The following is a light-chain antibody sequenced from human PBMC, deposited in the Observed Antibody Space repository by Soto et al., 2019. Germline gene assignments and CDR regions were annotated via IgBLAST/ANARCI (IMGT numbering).Light chain of an antibody. CDR3: QKRNTNPYK. Sequence: DIQMTPSPSSLSAAVFDMVTITCRAIQTISANLNWYRQKPGKAPKLLIYAATTLQSGVPSRFSGSGSGTDFTLTITSLQPEDFATYYCQKRNTNPYKFGLGTKVDIK. J-gene: IGKJ1*01. CDR2: AAT. V-gene: IGKV1-39*01. CDR1: QTISAN.